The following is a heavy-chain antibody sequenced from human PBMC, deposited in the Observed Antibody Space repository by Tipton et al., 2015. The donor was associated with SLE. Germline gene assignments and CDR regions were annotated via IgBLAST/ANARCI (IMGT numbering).Heavy chain of an antibody. D-gene: IGHD3-10*01. J-gene: IGHJ3*02. CDR2: IYTGGNT. CDR1: GGSSSNYY. CDR3: ATFRDVVQGVIGAFNI. Sequence: TLSLTCTVSGGSSSNYYWGWIRQPAGKGLEWIGRIYTGGNTKYNPSLESRVTLSVDASKDQFSLKLTSVTAADTAVYYCATFRDVVQGVIGAFNIWGQGTMVTVSS. V-gene: IGHV4-4*07.